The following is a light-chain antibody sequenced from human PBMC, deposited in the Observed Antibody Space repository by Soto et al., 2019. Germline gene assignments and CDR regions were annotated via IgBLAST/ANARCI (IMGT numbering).Light chain of an antibody. CDR2: EVS. Sequence: QSVLTQPPSVSGSPGQSVTISCTGTSSDVGSYSRVSWYQQPPGTAPKLIIYEVSNRPSGVPDRFFGSKSGNTASLTISGLQAEDKADYYCSSFTRSNTGVFGGGTKLTVL. V-gene: IGLV2-18*02. J-gene: IGLJ3*02. CDR3: SSFTRSNTGV. CDR1: SSDVGSYSR.